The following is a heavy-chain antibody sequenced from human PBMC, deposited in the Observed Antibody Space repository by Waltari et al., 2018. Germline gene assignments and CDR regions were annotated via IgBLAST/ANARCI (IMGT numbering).Heavy chain of an antibody. CDR3: ARDLGAWTFGP. Sequence: QVQLVESGGGLVKPGGSLRLSCAASGCTFSAYFMTWIRQAPGMGRDVVSYIGGSGVTIEYADSWKGRRTMSRDNAEILLDLQVNSLRAVDAAVYCCARDLGAWTFGPWGQGTLVTVSS. CDR2: IGGSGVTI. V-gene: IGHV3-11*04. J-gene: IGHJ5*02. CDR1: GCTFSAYF. D-gene: IGHD1-1*01.